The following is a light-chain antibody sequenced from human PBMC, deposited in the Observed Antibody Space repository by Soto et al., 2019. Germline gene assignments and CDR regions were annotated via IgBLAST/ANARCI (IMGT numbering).Light chain of an antibody. V-gene: IGKV3-20*01. J-gene: IGKJ2*01. CDR1: HSVSSRY. Sequence: EIVLTQSPGTLSLSPGERATLSCRASHSVSSRYLAWYQQKPGQAPRLLIYGASSRATGIPDRFSGSGSGTDFTLTISRLESEDFAVYYCQQYGSSPPYTFGQGTKLEIK. CDR3: QQYGSSPPYT. CDR2: GAS.